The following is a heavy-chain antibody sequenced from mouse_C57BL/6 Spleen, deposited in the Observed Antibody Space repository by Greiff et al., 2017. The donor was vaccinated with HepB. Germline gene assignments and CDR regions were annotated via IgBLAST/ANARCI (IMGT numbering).Heavy chain of an antibody. J-gene: IGHJ4*01. D-gene: IGHD4-1*01. Sequence: EVKLMESGGDLVKPGGSLKLSCAASGFTFSSYGMSWVRQTPDKRLEWVATISSGGSYTYYPDSVKGRFTISRDNAKNTLYLQMSGLKSEDTAMYYCAELGYAMDYWGQGTSVTVSS. CDR1: GFTFSSYG. V-gene: IGHV5-6*01. CDR2: ISSGGSYT. CDR3: AELGYAMDY.